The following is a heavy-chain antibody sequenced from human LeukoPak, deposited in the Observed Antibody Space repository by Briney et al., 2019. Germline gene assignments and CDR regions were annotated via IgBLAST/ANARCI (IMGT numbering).Heavy chain of an antibody. D-gene: IGHD3-22*01. V-gene: IGHV1-46*01. CDR1: GYTFTSYY. J-gene: IGHJ5*02. CDR3: ARGEQTMIPDNWFDP. Sequence: ASVKVSRKASGYTFTSYYMHWVRQAPGQGLEWMGIINPSGGSTSYAQKFQGRVTMTRDTSTSTVYMELSSLRSEDTAVYYCARGEQTMIPDNWFDPWGQGTLVTVSS. CDR2: INPSGGST.